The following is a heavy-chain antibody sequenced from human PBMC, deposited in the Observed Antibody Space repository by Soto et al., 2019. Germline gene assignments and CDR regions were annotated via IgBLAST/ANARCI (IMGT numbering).Heavy chain of an antibody. CDR3: AREGQKLGLYYYAMDG. Sequence: VGSLRLSCAASGFTFSSYGMHWVRQAPGKGLEWVAVIWYDGSNKYYADSVKGRFTISRDNSKNTLYLQMNSLRAEDTAVYYCAREGQKLGLYYYAMDGWGQGTSDTVSS. CDR1: GFTFSSYG. V-gene: IGHV3-33*01. D-gene: IGHD6-13*01. CDR2: IWYDGSNK. J-gene: IGHJ6*02.